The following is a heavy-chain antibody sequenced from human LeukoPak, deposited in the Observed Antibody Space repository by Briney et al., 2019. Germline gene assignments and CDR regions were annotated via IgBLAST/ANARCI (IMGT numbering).Heavy chain of an antibody. V-gene: IGHV5-51*01. CDR1: GYSFTSYW. J-gene: IGHJ6*03. CDR3: ARADCSSTSCPFRYYYYMDV. Sequence: GESLKISCKGSGYSFTSYWIGWVRQMPGKGLEWMGIIYPGDSDTRYSPSFQGQVTISADKSISTAYLQWSSLKASDTAMYYCARADCSSTSCPFRYYYYMDVWGKGTTVTVSS. CDR2: IYPGDSDT. D-gene: IGHD2-2*01.